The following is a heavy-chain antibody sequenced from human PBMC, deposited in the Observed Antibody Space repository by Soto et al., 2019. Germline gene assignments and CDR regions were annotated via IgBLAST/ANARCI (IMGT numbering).Heavy chain of an antibody. Sequence: SGPTLVKPTQTLTLTCTFSGFSLSTSGVGVGWIRQPPGKALEWLALIYWDDDKRYSPSLKSRLTITKDTSKNQVVLTMTNMDPVDTATYYCAHRHGDIAAAGTNDAFDIWGQGTMVTVSS. CDR2: IYWDDDK. D-gene: IGHD6-13*01. J-gene: IGHJ3*02. CDR1: GFSLSTSGVG. V-gene: IGHV2-5*02. CDR3: AHRHGDIAAAGTNDAFDI.